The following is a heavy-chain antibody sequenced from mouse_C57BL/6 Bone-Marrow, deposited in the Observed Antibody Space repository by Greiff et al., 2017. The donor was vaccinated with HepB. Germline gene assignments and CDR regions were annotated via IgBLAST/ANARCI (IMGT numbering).Heavy chain of an antibody. V-gene: IGHV5-4*03. J-gene: IGHJ3*01. D-gene: IGHD1-1*01. CDR1: GFTFSSYA. Sequence: EVKLVESGGGLVKPGGSLKLSCAASGFTFSSYAMSWVRQTPEKRLEWVATISDGGSYTYYPDNVKGRFTISRDNAKNNLYLQMSHLKSEDTAMYYCARAPYGSSEAWGAYWGQGTRVTVSA. CDR3: ARAPYGSSEAWGAY. CDR2: ISDGGSYT.